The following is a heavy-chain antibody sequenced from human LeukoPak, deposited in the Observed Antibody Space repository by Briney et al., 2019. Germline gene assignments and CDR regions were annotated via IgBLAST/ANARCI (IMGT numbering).Heavy chain of an antibody. V-gene: IGHV4-39*01. Sequence: SETLSHTCSVSGDSISTKNSYWGWIRQPPGKGLEWIGSIFSSGTTHYSPSVNSRVTISVDTSQNHFSLKLKSVTAADTGVYFCAGHCSGVSCSDQDAFEIWGQGTTVTVSS. D-gene: IGHD2-15*01. CDR2: IFSSGTT. CDR1: GDSISTKNSY. CDR3: AGHCSGVSCSDQDAFEI. J-gene: IGHJ3*02.